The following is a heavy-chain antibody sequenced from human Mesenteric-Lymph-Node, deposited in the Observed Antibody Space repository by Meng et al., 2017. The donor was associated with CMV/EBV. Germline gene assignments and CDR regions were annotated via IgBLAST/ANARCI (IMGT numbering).Heavy chain of an antibody. CDR1: GYTFGSYY. V-gene: IGHV1-46*01. CDR2: INPTSGDT. Sequence: ASVKVSCKASGYTFGSYYIHWVRQAPGQGLEWMVIINPTSGDTISAQEFQGRVTVTRDTSTSTVYMELRSLRSDDTAVYYCAKHFHTYYYDSSGYFDAFDIWGQGSVVTVSS. CDR3: AKHFHTYYYDSSGYFDAFDI. J-gene: IGHJ3*02. D-gene: IGHD3-22*01.